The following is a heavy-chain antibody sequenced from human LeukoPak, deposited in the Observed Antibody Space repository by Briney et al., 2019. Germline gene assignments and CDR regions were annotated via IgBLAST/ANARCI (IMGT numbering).Heavy chain of an antibody. CDR2: ISDDGSNK. CDR3: ARKRPNYFDY. V-gene: IGHV3-30-3*01. Sequence: GGSLRLSCAASGFTLSNFAVHWVRQSPGKGLEWVAVISDDGSNKYYAEYVRGRFTISRSTPRNTLYLQMNSLRPEDTAVYYCARKRPNYFDYWGQGTLVTVSS. CDR1: GFTLSNFA. J-gene: IGHJ4*02.